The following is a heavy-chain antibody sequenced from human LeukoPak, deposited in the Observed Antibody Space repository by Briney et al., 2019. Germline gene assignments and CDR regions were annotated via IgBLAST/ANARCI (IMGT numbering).Heavy chain of an antibody. V-gene: IGHV1-8*01. J-gene: IGHJ6*03. CDR2: MNPNSGNT. Sequence: ASVKVSCKASGYTFTSYGINWVRQATGQGLEWMGWMNPNSGNTGYAQKFQGRVTMTRNTSISTAYMELSSLRSEDTAVYYCARVYSSGWYANYYHYMDVWGKGTTVTVSS. CDR3: ARVYSSGWYANYYHYMDV. CDR1: GYTFTSYG. D-gene: IGHD6-19*01.